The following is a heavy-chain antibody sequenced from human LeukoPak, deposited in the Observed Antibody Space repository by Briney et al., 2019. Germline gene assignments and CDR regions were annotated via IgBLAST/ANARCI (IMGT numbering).Heavy chain of an antibody. V-gene: IGHV4-61*01. CDR3: ARGYCSSTSCYFSRYYYYGMDV. CDR1: GGSVSSGSYY. CDR2: IYYSGST. Sequence: PSETLSLTCTVSGGSVSSGSYYWSWIRQPPGKGLEWIGYIYYSGSTNYNPSLKSRVTISVDTSKNQFSLKLSSVTAADTAVYYCARGYCSSTSCYFSRYYYYGMDVWGEGTTVTVSS. J-gene: IGHJ6*04. D-gene: IGHD2-2*01.